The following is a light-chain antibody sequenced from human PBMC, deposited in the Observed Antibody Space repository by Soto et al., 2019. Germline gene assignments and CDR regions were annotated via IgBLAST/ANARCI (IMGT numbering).Light chain of an antibody. J-gene: IGLJ1*01. V-gene: IGLV2-11*01. CDR2: DVS. Sequence: QSVLTQPRSVSGSPGQSVTISCTGTSSDVGVYNYVSWYQQYPGKAPKIMIYDVSKRPSGVPDRFSGSKSDNTASLTISGLQAEDEADYYCCSYAGSYTFVFGIGTKVIGL. CDR3: CSYAGSYTFV. CDR1: SSDVGVYNY.